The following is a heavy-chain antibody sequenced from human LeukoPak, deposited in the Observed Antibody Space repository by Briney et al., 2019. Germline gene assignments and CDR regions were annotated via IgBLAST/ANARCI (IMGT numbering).Heavy chain of an antibody. Sequence: PSETLSLTCAVSGGSFSGYYWSWIRQPPGKGLEWIGEINHSGSTNYNPSLKSRVTISVDTSKNQFSLKLSSVTAADTAVYYCAREKLLWFGLDPWGQGTLVTVSS. D-gene: IGHD3-10*01. CDR1: GGSFSGYY. V-gene: IGHV4-34*01. CDR2: INHSGST. CDR3: AREKLLWFGLDP. J-gene: IGHJ5*02.